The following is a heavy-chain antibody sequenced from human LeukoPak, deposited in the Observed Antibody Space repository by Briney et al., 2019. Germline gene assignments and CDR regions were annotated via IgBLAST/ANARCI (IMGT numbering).Heavy chain of an antibody. CDR3: AKGQRRGYGSDLWGAFDI. J-gene: IGHJ3*02. V-gene: IGHV3-30*18. Sequence: PGGSLRLSCAASGFTFSSYSMHWVRQAPGKGLEWVAVISYDGSNKYYADSVKGRFTISRDNSKNTLYLQMNSLRAEDTAVYYCAKGQRRGYGSDLWGAFDIWGQGTMVTVSS. CDR1: GFTFSSYS. CDR2: ISYDGSNK. D-gene: IGHD3-10*01.